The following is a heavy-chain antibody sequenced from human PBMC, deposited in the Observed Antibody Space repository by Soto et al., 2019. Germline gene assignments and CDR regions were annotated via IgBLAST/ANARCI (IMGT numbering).Heavy chain of an antibody. V-gene: IGHV3-7*03. CDR1: GFTLSMYS. Sequence: GGSLRLSFEVSGFTLSMYSMTWVRQAPGKGLEWVSKIPQEGSDGHYVDSVKVRFTISRDNSKNSVYLQMNSLRAEDTAVYYCARDQLILPAHDSFYGSYXWGQGAKVTVS. J-gene: IGHJ6*02. D-gene: IGHD2-21*02. CDR3: ARDQLILPAHDSFYGSYX. CDR2: IPQEGSDG.